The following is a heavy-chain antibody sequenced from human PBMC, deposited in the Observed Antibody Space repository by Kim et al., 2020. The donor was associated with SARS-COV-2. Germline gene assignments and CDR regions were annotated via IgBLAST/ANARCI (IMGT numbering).Heavy chain of an antibody. D-gene: IGHD3-22*01. J-gene: IGHJ4*02. CDR3: ARDPYDSSGYEAFDY. Sequence: GGSLRLSCVGSGFAFSTSWMTWVRQVPGKGLEWVANIKEDGRDTYYVDSVKGRFTISRDNAKSSVYLQMNSLRAEDTAVYYCARDPYDSSGYEAFDYWGQGTLVTVAS. V-gene: IGHV3-7*01. CDR1: GFAFSTSW. CDR2: IKEDGRDT.